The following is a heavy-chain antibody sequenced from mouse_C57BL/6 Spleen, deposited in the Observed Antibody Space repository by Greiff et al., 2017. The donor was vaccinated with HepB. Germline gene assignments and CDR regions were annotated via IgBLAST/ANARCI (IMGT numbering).Heavy chain of an antibody. D-gene: IGHD4-1*01. CDR2: ISSGSSTI. CDR3: ASNWDVDWYFDV. Sequence: DVMLVESGGGLVKPGGSLKLSCAASGFTFSDYGMHWVRQAPEKGLEWVAYISSGSSTIYYADTVKGRFTISRDNAKNTLFLQMTSLRSEDTAMYYCASNWDVDWYFDVWGTGTTVTVSS. V-gene: IGHV5-17*01. J-gene: IGHJ1*03. CDR1: GFTFSDYG.